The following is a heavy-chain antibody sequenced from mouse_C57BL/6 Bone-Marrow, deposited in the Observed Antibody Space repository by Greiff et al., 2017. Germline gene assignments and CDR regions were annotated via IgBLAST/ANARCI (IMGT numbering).Heavy chain of an antibody. CDR1: GFTFSSYG. CDR3: ARHETYYSNYGAY. V-gene: IGHV5-6*01. Sequence: VQLKESGGDLVKPGGSLKLSCAASGFTFSSYGMSWVRQTPDKRLEGVATISSGGSYTYYPDSVKGRFTISRDNAKNTLYLQMSSLKSEDTAMYYCARHETYYSNYGAYWGQGTLVTVSA. D-gene: IGHD2-5*01. J-gene: IGHJ3*01. CDR2: ISSGGSYT.